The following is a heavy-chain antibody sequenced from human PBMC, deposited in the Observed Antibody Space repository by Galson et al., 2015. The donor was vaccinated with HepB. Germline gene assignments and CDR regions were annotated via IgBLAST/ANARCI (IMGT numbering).Heavy chain of an antibody. D-gene: IGHD3-10*01. CDR3: ARGSRGWIWFGEFLFDY. V-gene: IGHV3-33*08. Sequence: SLRLSCAASGFTFSSYGMHWVRQAPGKGLEGVAVIWYDGSNKYYADSVKGRFTISRDNSKNTLYPQMNSLRAEDTAVYYCARGSRGWIWFGEFLFDYWGQGTLVTVSS. CDR2: IWYDGSNK. CDR1: GFTFSSYG. J-gene: IGHJ4*02.